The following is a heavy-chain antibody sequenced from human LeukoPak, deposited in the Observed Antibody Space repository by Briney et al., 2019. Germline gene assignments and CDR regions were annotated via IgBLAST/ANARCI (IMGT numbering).Heavy chain of an antibody. CDR3: ARTHSGSYYPYYFDY. J-gene: IGHJ4*02. Sequence: SETLSLTCIVSGGSISSYYWSWIRQPPGKGLEWIGYIYYSGSTNYNPSLKSRVTISVDTSKNQFSLKLSSVTAADTAVYYCARTHSGSYYPYYFDYWGQGTLVTVSS. CDR2: IYYSGST. CDR1: GGSISSYY. V-gene: IGHV4-59*01. D-gene: IGHD1-26*01.